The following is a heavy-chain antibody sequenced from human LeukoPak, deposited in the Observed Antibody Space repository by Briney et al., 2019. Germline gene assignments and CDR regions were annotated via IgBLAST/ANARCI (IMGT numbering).Heavy chain of an antibody. CDR3: ARDRRYYGSGSYYHDY. V-gene: IGHV1-2*02. Sequence: ASVKVSCKASGYTFTGYYMHWVRQAPGQGLEWMGWINPNSGGTNYAQKFQSRVTMTRDTSISTAYMELSRLRSDDTAVYYCARDRRYYGSGSYYHDYWGQGTLVTVSS. D-gene: IGHD3-10*01. CDR2: INPNSGGT. J-gene: IGHJ4*02. CDR1: GYTFTGYY.